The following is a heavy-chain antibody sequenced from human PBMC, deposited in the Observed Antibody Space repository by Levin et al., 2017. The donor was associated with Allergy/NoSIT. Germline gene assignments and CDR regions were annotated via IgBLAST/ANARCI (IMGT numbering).Heavy chain of an antibody. D-gene: IGHD5-18*01. CDR1: GFIFEDYA. J-gene: IGHJ6*02. V-gene: IGHV3-9*01. Sequence: LAGGSLRLSCEASGFIFEDYAMHWVRQVPGKGLEWVAGISWSSHSLGYADSVKGRFTISRDNAKNSLYLQMYSLRFEDTALYYCTKDIFAGYSLSSKFEVDGLDVWGHGTAVTV. CDR2: ISWSSHSL. CDR3: TKDIFAGYSLSSKFEVDGLDV.